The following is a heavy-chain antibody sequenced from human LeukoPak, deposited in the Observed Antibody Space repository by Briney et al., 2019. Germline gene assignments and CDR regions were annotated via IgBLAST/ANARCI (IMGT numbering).Heavy chain of an antibody. Sequence: PGGSLRLSCAASGFTFSSYGMQWVRQAPGKGLEWVAFIRYDGTNKYYADSVKGRFTISRDNSKNTLYVQMNSLRPEDTAVYYFARATIYSVSSGTINYWGQETLVTVSS. V-gene: IGHV3-30*02. CDR2: IRYDGTNK. J-gene: IGHJ4*02. D-gene: IGHD5/OR15-5a*01. CDR1: GFTFSSYG. CDR3: ARATIYSVSSGTINY.